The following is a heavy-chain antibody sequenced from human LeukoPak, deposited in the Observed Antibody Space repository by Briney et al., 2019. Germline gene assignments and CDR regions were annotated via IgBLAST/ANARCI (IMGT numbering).Heavy chain of an antibody. Sequence: ASVKVSCKASGYSFTGYYMHWVRQAPGQGLEWMGRINPNSGGTNYAQKFQGRVTMTRDTSISTAYMELSSLRSDDTAVYYCARDLSMTMVVTRDALDIWGQGTVVTVSS. V-gene: IGHV1-2*06. CDR3: ARDLSMTMVVTRDALDI. J-gene: IGHJ3*02. D-gene: IGHD4-23*01. CDR2: INPNSGGT. CDR1: GYSFTGYY.